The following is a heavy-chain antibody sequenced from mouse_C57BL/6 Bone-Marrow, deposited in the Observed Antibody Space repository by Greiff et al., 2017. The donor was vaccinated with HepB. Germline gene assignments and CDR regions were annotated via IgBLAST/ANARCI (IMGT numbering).Heavy chain of an antibody. Sequence: QVTLKECGPGILQSSQTLSLTCSFSGFSLSTSGMGVSWIRQPSGKGLEWLAHIYWDDDKRYNPSLKSRLTISKDTSRNQVFLKITSVDTADTATYYCARDYYGSHYFDYWGQGTTLTVSS. J-gene: IGHJ2*01. CDR3: ARDYYGSHYFDY. CDR2: IYWDDDK. CDR1: GFSLSTSGMG. D-gene: IGHD1-1*01. V-gene: IGHV8-12*01.